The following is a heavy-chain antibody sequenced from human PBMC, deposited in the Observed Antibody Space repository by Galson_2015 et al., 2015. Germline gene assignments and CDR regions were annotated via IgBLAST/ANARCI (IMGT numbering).Heavy chain of an antibody. V-gene: IGHV3-9*01. J-gene: IGHJ4*02. CDR2: ISCNSNTI. CDR3: AKGVIAVASVFDF. Sequence: SLRLSCAASGSTFDDYVMHWVRQAPGKGLEWVSGISCNSNTICYADSVKGRFTISRDNAKNSLYLQMNSLRPEDTALYYCAKGVIAVASVFDFWGQGTLVTVSS. CDR1: GSTFDDYV. D-gene: IGHD6-19*01.